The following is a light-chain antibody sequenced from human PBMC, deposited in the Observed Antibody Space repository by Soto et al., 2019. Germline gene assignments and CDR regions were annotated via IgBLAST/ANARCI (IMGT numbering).Light chain of an antibody. CDR2: EVS. CDR3: SSFAGSNNPNCV. V-gene: IGLV2-8*01. Sequence: QSVLTQPPSASGSPGQSVTISCTGTSSDVGGYNYVSWYQQHPGNSPKLMIYEVSKRPSGVPDRFSGSKSGNTASLTVSGLQAEDEADYYFSSFAGSNNPNCVFGGGTKLTVL. J-gene: IGLJ3*02. CDR1: SSDVGGYNY.